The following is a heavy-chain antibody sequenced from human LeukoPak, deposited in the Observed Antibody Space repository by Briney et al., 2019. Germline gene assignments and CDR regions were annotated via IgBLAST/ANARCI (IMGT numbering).Heavy chain of an antibody. CDR1: GGSISSGNYY. D-gene: IGHD2/OR15-2a*01. CDR3: ARDQGTYYDDAFDF. CDR2: IYYNGNT. Sequence: PSETLSLTCSVSGGSISSGNYYWSWIRQHPGKGLEWIGYIYYNGNTYYNPSLKSRVAISVDTSKNQFSLKLSSVTAADTAVYYCARDQGTYYDDAFDFWGQGTMVAVSS. J-gene: IGHJ3*01. V-gene: IGHV4-31*03.